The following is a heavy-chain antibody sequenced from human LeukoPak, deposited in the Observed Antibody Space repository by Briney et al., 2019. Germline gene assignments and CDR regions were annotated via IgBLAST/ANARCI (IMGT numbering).Heavy chain of an antibody. CDR1: GFTFSSYG. CDR3: AKTFWAAAGPLFDY. D-gene: IGHD6-13*01. Sequence: PGGSLRLSCAASGFTFSSYGMHWVRRAPGKGLEWVAFIRYDGSNKYYADSVKGRFTISRDNFKNTLYLQMNSLRAEDTAVYYCAKTFWAAAGPLFDYWGQGTLVTVSS. J-gene: IGHJ4*02. V-gene: IGHV3-30*02. CDR2: IRYDGSNK.